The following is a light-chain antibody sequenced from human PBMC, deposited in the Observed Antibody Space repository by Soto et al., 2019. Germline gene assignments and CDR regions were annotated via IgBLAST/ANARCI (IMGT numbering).Light chain of an antibody. Sequence: QSVLTQPLYVSGSPGQSVTISCTGTSTDFVSYNRVSWYQQPPGTAPKLIIYEASNRPSGVPDRFSGSKSGNTASLTISELQAADEADYYCSLYTSENTYVFGTGTKVTVL. V-gene: IGLV2-18*01. CDR3: SLYTSENTYV. CDR1: STDFVSYNR. J-gene: IGLJ1*01. CDR2: EAS.